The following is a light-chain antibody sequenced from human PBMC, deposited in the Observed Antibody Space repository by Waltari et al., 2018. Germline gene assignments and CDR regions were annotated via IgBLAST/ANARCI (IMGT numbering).Light chain of an antibody. Sequence: CTGTSSDVGGYNYVSWYQQHPGKAPKLMIYEVSKRPSGVPDRFSGSKSGNTASLTVSGLQAEDEADYYCSSYAGSNNLVFGGGTKLTVL. CDR2: EVS. CDR1: SSDVGGYNY. CDR3: SSYAGSNNLV. V-gene: IGLV2-8*01. J-gene: IGLJ3*02.